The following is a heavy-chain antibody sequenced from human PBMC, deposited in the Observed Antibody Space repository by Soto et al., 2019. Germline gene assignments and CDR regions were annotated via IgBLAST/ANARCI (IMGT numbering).Heavy chain of an antibody. CDR3: ARGRSAGYSYGIDY. CDR2: IWYDGSNK. D-gene: IGHD5-18*01. CDR1: GFTFSSYG. J-gene: IGHJ4*02. V-gene: IGHV3-33*01. Sequence: GGSLRLSCAASGFTFSSYGMHGVRQAPGKGLEWVAVIWYDGSNKYYADSVKGRFTISRDNSKNTLYLQMNSLRAEDTAVYYCARGRSAGYSYGIDYWGQGTLVTVSS.